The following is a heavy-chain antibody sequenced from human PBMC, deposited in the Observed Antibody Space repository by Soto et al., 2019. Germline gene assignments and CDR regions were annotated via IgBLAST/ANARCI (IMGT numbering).Heavy chain of an antibody. J-gene: IGHJ6*02. CDR1: GGTFSSYA. CDR2: IIPIFGTA. Sequence: ASVKVSCKASGGTFSSYAISWVRQAPGQGLEWMGGIIPIFGTANYAQKFQGRVTITADESTSTAYMELSSLRSEDTAVYYCARDGPRYYSMIVVVTGAGMDVWGQGTTVTVS. D-gene: IGHD3-22*01. V-gene: IGHV1-69*13. CDR3: ARDGPRYYSMIVVVTGAGMDV.